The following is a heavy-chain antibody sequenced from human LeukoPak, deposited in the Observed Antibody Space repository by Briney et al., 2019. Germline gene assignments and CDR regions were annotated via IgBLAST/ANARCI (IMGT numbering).Heavy chain of an antibody. Sequence: SETLSLTCTVSGGSISSSSYYWGWIRQPPGKGLEWIGSIYYSGSTYYNLSLKSRVTISVDTSKNQFSLKLSSVTAADTAVYYCASMAYCSGGSCYVVSYYYYYMDVWGRGTTVTVSS. CDR1: GGSISSSSYY. V-gene: IGHV4-39*01. CDR3: ASMAYCSGGSCYVVSYYYYYMDV. J-gene: IGHJ6*03. CDR2: IYYSGST. D-gene: IGHD2-15*01.